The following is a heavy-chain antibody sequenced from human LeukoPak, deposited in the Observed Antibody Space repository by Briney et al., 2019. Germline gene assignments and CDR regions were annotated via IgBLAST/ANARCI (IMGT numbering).Heavy chain of an antibody. J-gene: IGHJ6*02. CDR1: GGSFSGYY. CDR2: INHSGST. Sequence: SETLSLTCAVYGGSFSGYYWSWIRQPPGKGLEWIGEINHSGSTNYNPSLKSRVTISVDTSKNQFSLKLSSVTAADTAVYYCARDLVRGRRKWENNGMDVWGQGTRVTVSS. V-gene: IGHV4-34*01. CDR3: ARDLVRGRRKWENNGMDV. D-gene: IGHD1-26*01.